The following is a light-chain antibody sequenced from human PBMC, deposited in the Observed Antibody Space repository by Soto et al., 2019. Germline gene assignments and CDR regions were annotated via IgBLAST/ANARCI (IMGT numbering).Light chain of an antibody. CDR1: SSNIGSNY. CDR2: RNN. V-gene: IGLV1-47*01. CDR3: AAWDDSRSGQGV. Sequence: QSVLTQPPSASGTPGQRVTISCSGSSSNIGSNYVYWYQQLPGTAPKLLIYRNNQRPSGVPDRISGSKSGTSASLAISGLRSEDEADYYCAAWDDSRSGQGVFGGGTKLTVL. J-gene: IGLJ3*02.